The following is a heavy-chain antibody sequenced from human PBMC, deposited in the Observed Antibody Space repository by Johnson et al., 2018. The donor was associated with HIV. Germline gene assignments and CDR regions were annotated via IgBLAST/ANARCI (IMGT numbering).Heavy chain of an antibody. Sequence: VQLVESGGGVVQPGRSLRLSCAASGFTFSSNYMSWVRQAPGKGLDWVSVIYSGGSTYYADSLKDRFTISRDNSKNTLYLQMNSLRAGGPAVYYCAKGGGGYLGISGYYYGGCFDFWGPGKMVTVSS. CDR3: AKGGGGYLGISGYYYGGCFDF. V-gene: IGHV3-66*01. CDR1: GFTFSSNY. J-gene: IGHJ3*01. D-gene: IGHD3-22*01. CDR2: IYSGGST.